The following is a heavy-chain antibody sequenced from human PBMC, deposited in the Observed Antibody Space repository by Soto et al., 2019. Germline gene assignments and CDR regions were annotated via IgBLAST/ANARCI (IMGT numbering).Heavy chain of an antibody. CDR2: INPSGGST. V-gene: IGHV1-46*01. CDR3: ARDRSSSSWDYYYYYYGMDV. J-gene: IGHJ6*02. CDR1: GYTFTRYY. Sequence: SSVKVSCKASGYTFTRYYMHWVRQAPGPALEGMGIINPSGGSTSYAQKFQGRVTMTRDTSTSTVYMELSSLRSEDTGVYYCARDRSSSSWDYYYYYYGMDVWRQGTTVTVSS. D-gene: IGHD6-13*01.